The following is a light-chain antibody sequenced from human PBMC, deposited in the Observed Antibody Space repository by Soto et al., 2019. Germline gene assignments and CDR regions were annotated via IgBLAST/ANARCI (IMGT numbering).Light chain of an antibody. CDR2: DAS. CDR1: QSVSSY. Sequence: EIVLTQSPATLSLSPGERATLSCRASQSVSSYLAWYQQKPGQAPRLLIHDASNRATGIPARFSGSGSGTDFTLTISSLEPEDFEVYYCQQRSNWPITFGQGTRLEIK. CDR3: QQRSNWPIT. V-gene: IGKV3-11*01. J-gene: IGKJ5*01.